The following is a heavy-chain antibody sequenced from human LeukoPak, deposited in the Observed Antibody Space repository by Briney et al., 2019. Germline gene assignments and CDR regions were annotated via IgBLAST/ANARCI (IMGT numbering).Heavy chain of an antibody. CDR1: GFTFSSYA. V-gene: IGHV3-30-3*01. CDR3: ARGATVTLD. J-gene: IGHJ4*02. Sequence: GGSLRLSCAASGFTFSSYAMHWVRQAPGKGLEWVAVISYDGSNKYYADSVKGRFTISRDNSKNMLYLQMNSLRAEDTAVYYCARGATVTLDWGQGTLDTVSS. D-gene: IGHD4-11*01. CDR2: ISYDGSNK.